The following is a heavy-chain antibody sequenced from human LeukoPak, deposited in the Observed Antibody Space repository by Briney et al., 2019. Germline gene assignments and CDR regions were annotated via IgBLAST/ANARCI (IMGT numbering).Heavy chain of an antibody. D-gene: IGHD5-12*01. CDR3: ARDGSSGYDDRAFDY. J-gene: IGHJ4*02. CDR2: INPNSGGT. V-gene: IGHV1-2*02. Sequence: GASVKVSCKASGYTFTGYYMHWVRQAPGQGLEWMGWINPNSGGTNYAQKFQGRVTMTRDTSISTAYMELSRLRPDDTAVYYCARDGSSGYDDRAFDYWGQGTLVTVSS. CDR1: GYTFTGYY.